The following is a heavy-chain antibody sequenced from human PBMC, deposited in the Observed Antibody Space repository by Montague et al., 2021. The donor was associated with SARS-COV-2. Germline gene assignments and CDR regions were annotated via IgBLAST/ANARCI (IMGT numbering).Heavy chain of an antibody. Sequence: SLRLSCAASGFTFSSYGMHWVRQAPGKGLEWVAVIWYDGSNKYYADSVKGRFTITRDNSKNTLYLQMNSLRAEDTAVYYCAKEAVVTLDYWGQGTLVTVSS. D-gene: IGHD4-23*01. V-gene: IGHV3-33*06. J-gene: IGHJ4*02. CDR3: AKEAVVTLDY. CDR1: GFTFSSYG. CDR2: IWYDGSNK.